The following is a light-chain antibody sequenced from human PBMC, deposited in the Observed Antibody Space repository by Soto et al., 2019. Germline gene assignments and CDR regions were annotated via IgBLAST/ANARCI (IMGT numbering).Light chain of an antibody. Sequence: EIVLTQSPGSLSVSPGERATLSCRARQSVSNSYLAWYQHKPGQSPRLLIYGASRRATGIPDRFSGSGSGTDFTLTISRLEPEDFAVYYCHHCGSTPRTFGPGTKVDI. CDR2: GAS. J-gene: IGKJ3*01. V-gene: IGKV3-20*01. CDR1: QSVSNSY. CDR3: HHCGSTPRT.